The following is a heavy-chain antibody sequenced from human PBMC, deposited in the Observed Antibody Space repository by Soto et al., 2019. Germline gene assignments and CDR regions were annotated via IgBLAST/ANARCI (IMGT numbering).Heavy chain of an antibody. CDR2: ISSNGGST. CDR1: GFTFSSYA. D-gene: IGHD3-22*01. CDR3: VKGPPFLEGSGYSYYYFDY. V-gene: IGHV3-64D*08. J-gene: IGHJ4*02. Sequence: PGGSLRLSCSASGFTFSSYAMHWVRQAPGKGLEYVSAISSNGGSTYYADSVKGRFTISRDNSKNTLYLQMSSLRAEDTAVYYCVKGPPFLEGSGYSYYYFDYWGQGTLVTVSS.